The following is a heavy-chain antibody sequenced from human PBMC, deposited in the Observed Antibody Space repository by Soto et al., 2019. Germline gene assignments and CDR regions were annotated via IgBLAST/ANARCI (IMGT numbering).Heavy chain of an antibody. CDR2: INAGNGNT. V-gene: IGHV1-3*01. CDR3: ARVRQTPGGYYYYGMDV. D-gene: IGHD2-15*01. Sequence: ASVKVSCKASGYTFTSYAMHWVRQAPGQRLEWMGWINAGNGNTKYSQKFQGRVTITRDTSASTAYMELSSLRSEDTAVYYCARVRQTPGGYYYYGMDVWGQGTTVTVSS. J-gene: IGHJ6*02. CDR1: GYTFTSYA.